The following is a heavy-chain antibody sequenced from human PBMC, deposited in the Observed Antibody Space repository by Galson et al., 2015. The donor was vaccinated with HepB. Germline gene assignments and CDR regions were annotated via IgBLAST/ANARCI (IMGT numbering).Heavy chain of an antibody. D-gene: IGHD1-14*01. J-gene: IGHJ4*02. CDR3: ARDANHGPDY. Sequence: SLRLSCAASGFTFSDFYMDWVRQAPGKGLEWVGRIRTRAYSYTIQYAASVQGRFTISRDDAKSSVYLQLNSLRTEDTAVYYCARDANHGPDYWGQGTLVTVSS. CDR1: GFTFSDFY. CDR2: IRTRAYSYTI. V-gene: IGHV3-72*01.